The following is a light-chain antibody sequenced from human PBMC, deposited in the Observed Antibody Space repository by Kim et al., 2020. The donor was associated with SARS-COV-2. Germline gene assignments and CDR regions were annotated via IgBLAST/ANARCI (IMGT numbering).Light chain of an antibody. CDR1: SSNIGSNY. Sequence: RVTISCSGSSSNIGSNYVYWYQQRPGTAPKLLIYTNNQRPSGVPDRFSGSKSGTSASLAISGLRSEDEADYYCAAWDDSLSGSWVFGGGTQLTVL. CDR3: AAWDDSLSGSWV. J-gene: IGLJ3*02. CDR2: TNN. V-gene: IGLV1-47*01.